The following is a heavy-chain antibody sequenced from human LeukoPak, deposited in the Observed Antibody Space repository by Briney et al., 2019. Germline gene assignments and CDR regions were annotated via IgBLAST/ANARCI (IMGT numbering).Heavy chain of an antibody. Sequence: GGSLRLSCAASGFTFSSYWMHWVRQAPGKGLVWVSRINSDGSSTSYADSVKGRFTISRDNAKNTLYLQMNSLRAEDTAVYYCARGSPKYLDSVRDAFDIWGQGTMVTVSS. V-gene: IGHV3-74*01. D-gene: IGHD2-2*02. J-gene: IGHJ3*02. CDR2: INSDGSST. CDR1: GFTFSSYW. CDR3: ARGSPKYLDSVRDAFDI.